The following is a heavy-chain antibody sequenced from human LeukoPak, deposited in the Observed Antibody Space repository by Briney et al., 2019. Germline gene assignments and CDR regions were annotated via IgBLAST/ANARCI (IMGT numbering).Heavy chain of an antibody. CDR3: AKLPTYRIAAAGTGFDP. D-gene: IGHD6-13*01. CDR1: GFTFSSYA. J-gene: IGHJ5*02. Sequence: PGGSLRLSCAAAGFTFSSYAMSWVRQAPGKGLEWVSATSGSGGSRYCAGSVQGRFNISRDNAKNTLYLQMNSLRAEDTAVYYCAKLPTYRIAAAGTGFDPWGQGTLVTVSS. CDR2: TSGSGGSR. V-gene: IGHV3-23*01.